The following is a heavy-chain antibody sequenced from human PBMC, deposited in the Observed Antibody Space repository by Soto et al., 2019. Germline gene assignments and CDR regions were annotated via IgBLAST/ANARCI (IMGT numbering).Heavy chain of an antibody. D-gene: IGHD3-3*01. V-gene: IGHV3-15*01. CDR2: IKSKTDGGTT. CDR3: TTTAGGYDFWSGYYIHDY. J-gene: IGHJ4*02. Sequence: XESLRLSCAASGFTFSNAWMSWVRQAPGKGLEWVGRIKSKTDGGTTDYAAPVKGRFTISRDDSKNTLYLQMNSLKTEDTAVYYCTTTAGGYDFWSGYYIHDYWGQGTLVTV. CDR1: GFTFSNAW.